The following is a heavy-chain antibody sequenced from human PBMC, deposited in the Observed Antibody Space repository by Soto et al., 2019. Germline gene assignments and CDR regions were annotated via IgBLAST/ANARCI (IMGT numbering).Heavy chain of an antibody. D-gene: IGHD5-12*01. CDR2: INHSGST. CDR3: ARGPGLVATIGLYGFDY. J-gene: IGHJ4*02. CDR1: GGSFSGYY. V-gene: IGHV4-34*01. Sequence: QVQLQQWGAGLLKPSETLSLTCAVYGGSFSGYYWSWIRQPPGKGLEWIGEINHSGSTNYNPSLKRRVTISVDTSKNQFSLKLSSVTAADTAVYYCARGPGLVATIGLYGFDYWGQGTLVTVSS.